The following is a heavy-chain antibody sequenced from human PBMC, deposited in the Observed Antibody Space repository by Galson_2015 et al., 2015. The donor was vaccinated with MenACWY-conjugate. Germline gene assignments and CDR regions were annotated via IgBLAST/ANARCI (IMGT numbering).Heavy chain of an antibody. CDR3: ARDMVRGTTFDY. D-gene: IGHD3-10*01. CDR2: INEGGSEK. Sequence: SLRLSCAASGISFSGFWMSWVRQAPGKGLEWVANINEGGSEKYYVDSVKGRFTISRDNAKNSLYLQMNTLTAEDTAVYYCARDMVRGTTFDYWGQGTLVTVSS. CDR1: GISFSGFW. J-gene: IGHJ4*02. V-gene: IGHV3-7*03.